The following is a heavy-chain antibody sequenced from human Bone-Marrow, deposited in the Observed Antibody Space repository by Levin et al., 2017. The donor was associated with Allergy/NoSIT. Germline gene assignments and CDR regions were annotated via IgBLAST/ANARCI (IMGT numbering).Heavy chain of an antibody. CDR3: ARDRGPNDY. Sequence: GGSLRLSCAASGFTFSDYYMTWIRQAPGKGLEWVSHIGTDGTTYYADSVKGRFTISRDNAKNTVSLHMNSLRGEDTAVYYCARDRGPNDYWGQGTLVSVSS. D-gene: IGHD3-10*01. CDR1: GFTFSDYY. J-gene: IGHJ4*02. V-gene: IGHV3-69-1*01. CDR2: IGTDGTT.